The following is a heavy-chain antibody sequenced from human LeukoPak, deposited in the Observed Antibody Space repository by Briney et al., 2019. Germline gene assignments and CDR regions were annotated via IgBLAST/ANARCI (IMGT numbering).Heavy chain of an antibody. D-gene: IGHD6-19*01. CDR1: GFTFSSYS. Sequence: GGSLRLSCAASGFTFSSYSMNWVRQAPGKGLEWVSSISSSSSYIYYADSVKGRFTISRDNAKNSLYLQMNSLRAEDTAVYYCASRSDSSGWQTTQPKYYFDYWGQGTLVTVST. J-gene: IGHJ4*02. V-gene: IGHV3-21*01. CDR3: ASRSDSSGWQTTQPKYYFDY. CDR2: ISSSSSYI.